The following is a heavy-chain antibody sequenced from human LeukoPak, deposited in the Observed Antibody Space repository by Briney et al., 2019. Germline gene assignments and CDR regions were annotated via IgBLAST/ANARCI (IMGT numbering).Heavy chain of an antibody. CDR2: IYYSGST. CDR3: ARNLAHGMDV. Sequence: SETLSLTCTVSGGSISSYYWSWIRQPPGKGLEWIGYIYYSGSTNYNPSLKSRVTISVDTSKNQFSLKLSSVTAAGTAVYYCARNLAHGMDVWGQGTTVTVSS. J-gene: IGHJ6*02. CDR1: GGSISSYY. V-gene: IGHV4-59*01.